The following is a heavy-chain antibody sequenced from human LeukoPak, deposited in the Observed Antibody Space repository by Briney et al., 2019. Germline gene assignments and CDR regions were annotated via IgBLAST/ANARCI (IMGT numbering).Heavy chain of an antibody. CDR2: IYYSGST. CDR3: ARHRDSGGYYHDAFDI. V-gene: IGHV4-39*01. CDR1: GGSISSSSYY. Sequence: SETLSLTCTVSGGSISSSSYYWGWIRQPPGKGLEWIGSIYYSGSTYYNPSLKSRVTISVDTSKNQFSLKLSSVTAADTAVYYCARHRDSGGYYHDAFDIWGQGTMVTVSS. J-gene: IGHJ3*02. D-gene: IGHD3-22*01.